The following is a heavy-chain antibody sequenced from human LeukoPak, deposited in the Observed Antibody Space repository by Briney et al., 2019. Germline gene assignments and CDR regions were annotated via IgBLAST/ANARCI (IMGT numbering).Heavy chain of an antibody. J-gene: IGHJ4*02. CDR2: IYCSGST. CDR3: ARVDIVGATAYLYYFDY. CDR1: GGSISNYY. D-gene: IGHD1-26*01. V-gene: IGHV4-59*01. Sequence: SETLSLTCTVSGGSISNYYWNWIRQPPGKGLEWIGYIYCSGSTNYNPSLKSRVTISVDTSKSQFSLKLSSVTAADTAVYYCARVDIVGATAYLYYFDYWGQGTLVTVSS.